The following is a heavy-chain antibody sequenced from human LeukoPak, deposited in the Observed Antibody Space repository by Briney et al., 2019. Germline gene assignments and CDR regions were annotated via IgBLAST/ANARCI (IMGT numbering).Heavy chain of an antibody. CDR1: GFTFSDYY. Sequence: GGSLRLSCAASGFTFSDYYMSWIRQAPGKGLEWVSYISSSGSTIYYADSVKGRFTISRDNAKNSLYLQMNSLRAEDTAVYYCAALRYDYVWGSYXXXDYWGQGSLVTVSS. J-gene: IGHJ4*02. CDR2: ISSSGSTI. D-gene: IGHD3-16*02. V-gene: IGHV3-11*01. CDR3: AALRYDYVWGSYXXXDY.